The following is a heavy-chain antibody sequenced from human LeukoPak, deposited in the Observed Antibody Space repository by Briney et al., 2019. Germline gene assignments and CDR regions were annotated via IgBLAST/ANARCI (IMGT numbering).Heavy chain of an antibody. CDR2: ISSSSSYI. J-gene: IGHJ5*02. Sequence: GGSLRLSCAASGFTFSSYAMSWVRQAPGKGLEWVSSISSSSSYIYYADSVKGRFTISRDNAKNSLYLQMDSLRVDDTAVYYCASHYYDSSGYLHPFWAWGQGTLVTVSS. CDR3: ASHYYDSSGYLHPFWA. CDR1: GFTFSSYA. D-gene: IGHD3-22*01. V-gene: IGHV3-21*01.